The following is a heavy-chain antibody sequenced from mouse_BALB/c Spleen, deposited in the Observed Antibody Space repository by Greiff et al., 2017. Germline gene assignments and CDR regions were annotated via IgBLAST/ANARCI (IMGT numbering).Heavy chain of an antibody. CDR1: GYTFTDYN. CDR2: INPNNGGT. J-gene: IGHJ4*01. D-gene: IGHD3-3*01. V-gene: IGHV1-18*01. CDR3: ARKLWPYAMDY. Sequence: VQLQQSGPELVKPGASVKIPCKASGYTFTDYNMDWVKQSHGKSLEWIGDINPNNGGTIYNQKFKGKATLTVDKSSSTAYMELRSLTSEDTAVYYWARKLWPYAMDYWGQGTSVTVSS.